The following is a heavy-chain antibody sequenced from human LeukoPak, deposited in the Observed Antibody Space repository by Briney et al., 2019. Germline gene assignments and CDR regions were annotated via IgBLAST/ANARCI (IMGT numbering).Heavy chain of an antibody. J-gene: IGHJ5*02. CDR1: GFSFSSYA. V-gene: IGHV3-64D*06. D-gene: IGHD1-7*01. CDR2: ISPNGGSI. CDR3: VKGGYQTKTNYFDP. Sequence: GGSLRLSCSASGFSFSSYAMHWVRQAPGKGLESVSGISPNGGSIYYADSVKGRFIISRDNSKNTLFLQMSSLRDEDTAVYYCVKGGYQTKTNYFDPWGQGTLVTVSS.